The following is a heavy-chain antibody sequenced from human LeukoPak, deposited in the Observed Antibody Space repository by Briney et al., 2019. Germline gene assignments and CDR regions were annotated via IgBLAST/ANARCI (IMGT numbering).Heavy chain of an antibody. CDR3: AKGGCSSTTCYLANP. Sequence: GGSLRLSCAASGLTFSSYGMHWVRQAPGKGLEWAAVISYDGTIRNYADSVKGRFTISRDNSKNTLYLQMNSLTAEDTALYYCAKGGCSSTTCYLANPWGQGTLVTVSS. J-gene: IGHJ5*02. CDR2: ISYDGTIR. V-gene: IGHV3-30*18. CDR1: GLTFSSYG. D-gene: IGHD2-2*01.